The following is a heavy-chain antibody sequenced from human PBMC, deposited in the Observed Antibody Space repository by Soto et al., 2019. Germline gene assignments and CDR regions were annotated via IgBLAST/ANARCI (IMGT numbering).Heavy chain of an antibody. Sequence: ASVKVSCKASGYTFASFYVHWVRQARGQGLEWMGVINSGAGNTAYAQKFRGRVTMTSDTSTSTLYMEMSSLRSEDTAVYYCARLATVTTNYYFDYWGQGTLVTVSS. V-gene: IGHV1-46*01. CDR1: GYTFASFY. CDR2: INSGAGNT. J-gene: IGHJ4*02. CDR3: ARLATVTTNYYFDY. D-gene: IGHD4-17*01.